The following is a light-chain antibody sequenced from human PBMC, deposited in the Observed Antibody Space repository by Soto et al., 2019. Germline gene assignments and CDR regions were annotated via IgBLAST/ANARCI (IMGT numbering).Light chain of an antibody. Sequence: EIVLTHSPGTLSLSPGERATLSWRASQSVSSSYLAWYQQKTGQAPRLLIYAASSRATGIPDRFSGSVYGTDFTLTISRLETDDFATYYCQHYNSYSEAFGQGTKVDIK. CDR2: AAS. V-gene: IGKV3-20*01. CDR3: QHYNSYSEA. J-gene: IGKJ1*01. CDR1: QSVSSSY.